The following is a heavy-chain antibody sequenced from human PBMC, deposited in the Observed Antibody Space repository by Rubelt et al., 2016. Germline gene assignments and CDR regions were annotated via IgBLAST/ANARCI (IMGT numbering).Heavy chain of an antibody. D-gene: IGHD5-12*01. V-gene: IGHV5-51*01. CDR3: SRLMGYSTIDY. Sequence: EVQLVQSGAEVKKPGESMKISCRGSGYRFTNYWIGWVRQMPGKGLEWMGIIHPGDSATSYSPSFQGQVTISADKSINTAYLQWGSLKASDTAIYYCSRLMGYSTIDYWGQGTLVTVSS. CDR2: IHPGDSAT. J-gene: IGHJ4*02. CDR1: GYRFTNYW.